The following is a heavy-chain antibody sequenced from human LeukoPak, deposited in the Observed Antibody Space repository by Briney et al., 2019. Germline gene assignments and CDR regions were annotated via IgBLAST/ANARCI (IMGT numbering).Heavy chain of an antibody. D-gene: IGHD1-26*01. CDR1: GFTFSSYW. CDR3: ARSGGSYFDY. V-gene: IGHV3-74*01. J-gene: IGHJ4*02. Sequence: GASLRLSCAASGFTFSSYWMHWVRQAPGKGLVWVSRINTDGNSTGYADSVKGRFTISRDNAKNTLYLQMNSLRAEDTAVYYCARSGGSYFDYWGQGTLVTVSS. CDR2: INTDGNST.